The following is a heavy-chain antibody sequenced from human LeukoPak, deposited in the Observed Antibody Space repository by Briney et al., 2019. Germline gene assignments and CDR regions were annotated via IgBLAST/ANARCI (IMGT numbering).Heavy chain of an antibody. CDR1: GFTFSDHY. V-gene: IGHV3-72*01. D-gene: IGHD3-10*01. J-gene: IGHJ6*03. CDR3: AREGKRITMVRGVITPRGYYYMDV. Sequence: GGSLRLSCAASGFTFSDHYMDWVRQAPGKGLEWVGRTRNKANSYTTEYAASVKGRFTISRDDSKNSLYLQMNSLKNEDTAVYYCAREGKRITMVRGVITPRGYYYMDVWGKGTTVTVSS. CDR2: TRNKANSYTT.